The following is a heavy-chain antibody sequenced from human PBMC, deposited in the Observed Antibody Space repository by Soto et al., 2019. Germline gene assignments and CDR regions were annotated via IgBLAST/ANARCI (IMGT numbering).Heavy chain of an antibody. D-gene: IGHD3-16*01. CDR3: ARDRGKFWVDY. J-gene: IGHJ4*02. CDR1: GFTFSDFH. CDR2: ISTRGSTI. Sequence: QVHLVESGGGLVKPGGSLRLSCTASGFTFSDFHMNWIRQAPGRGLEWSSYISTRGSTIHYVDSVKGRFTISRDNAKNSLYLHLNSLRAEDTAVYYCARDRGKFWVDYWGQGTLVTVSS. V-gene: IGHV3-11*01.